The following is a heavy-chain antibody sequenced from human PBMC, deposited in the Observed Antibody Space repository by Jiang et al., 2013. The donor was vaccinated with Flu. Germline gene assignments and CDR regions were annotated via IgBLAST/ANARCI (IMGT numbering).Heavy chain of an antibody. D-gene: IGHD6-6*01. J-gene: IGHJ3*02. CDR1: GFTFDDYA. CDR2: ISWNSGSI. CDR3: AKDMSSSSPEYDAFDI. Sequence: QLVESGGGLVQPGRSLRLSCAASGFTFDDYAMHWVRQAPGKGLEWVSGISWNSGSIGYADSVKGRFTISRDNAKNSLYLQMNSLRAEDTALYYCAKDMSSSSPEYDAFDIWGQGTMVTVSS. V-gene: IGHV3-9*01.